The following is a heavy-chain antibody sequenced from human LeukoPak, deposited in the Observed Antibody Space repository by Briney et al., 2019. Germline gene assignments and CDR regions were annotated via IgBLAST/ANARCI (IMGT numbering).Heavy chain of an antibody. CDR3: AREMYDFWSGYYRGYFDY. Sequence: SQTLSLTCTVSGGSISSGSYYWSWIRQPAGKGLEWIGRIYTSGSTNYNPSLKSRVTISVDTSKNQFSLKLSSVTAADTAVYYCAREMYDFWSGYYRGYFDYWGQGTLVTVSS. CDR2: IYTSGST. V-gene: IGHV4-61*02. D-gene: IGHD3-3*01. J-gene: IGHJ4*02. CDR1: GGSISSGSYY.